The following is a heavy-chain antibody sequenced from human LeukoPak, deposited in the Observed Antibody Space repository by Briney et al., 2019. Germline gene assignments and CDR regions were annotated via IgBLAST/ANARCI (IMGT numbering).Heavy chain of an antibody. V-gene: IGHV1-69*04. D-gene: IGHD5-24*01. CDR2: IIPILGIA. CDR3: AREFIKLGRDGYNYSDY. J-gene: IGHJ4*02. Sequence: SVKVSCKASGGTFSSYTISWVRQAPGQGLEWMGRIIPILGIANYAQKFQGRVTITADKSTSSAYMERSSLRSEDTAVYYCAREFIKLGRDGYNYSDYWGQGTLVTVSS. CDR1: GGTFSSYT.